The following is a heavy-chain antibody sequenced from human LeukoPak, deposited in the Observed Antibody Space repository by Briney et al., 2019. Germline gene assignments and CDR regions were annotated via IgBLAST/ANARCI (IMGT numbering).Heavy chain of an antibody. CDR2: IIPIFGTA. CDR3: ARERGGIAARRRAFDI. Sequence: SVKVSCKASGGTFSSYAISWVRQAPGQGLEWMGGIIPIFGTANYAQKFQGRVTITTDESTSTAYMELSSLRSEDTAVYYCARERGGIAARRRAFDIWGQGTMVTVSS. J-gene: IGHJ3*02. V-gene: IGHV1-69*05. CDR1: GGTFSSYA. D-gene: IGHD6-6*01.